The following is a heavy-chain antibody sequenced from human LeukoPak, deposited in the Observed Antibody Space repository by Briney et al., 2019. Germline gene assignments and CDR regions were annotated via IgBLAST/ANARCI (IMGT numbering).Heavy chain of an antibody. Sequence: ASVKVSCKASGGTFSSYAISWVRQAPGQGLEWMGGIIPIFGTANYAQKFQGRVTITTDESTSTAYMELSSLRSEDTAVYYCARAPQNIAAWGAFDIWGQGTMVTVSS. CDR2: IIPIFGTA. CDR1: GGTFSSYA. V-gene: IGHV1-69*05. J-gene: IGHJ3*02. CDR3: ARAPQNIAAWGAFDI. D-gene: IGHD6-13*01.